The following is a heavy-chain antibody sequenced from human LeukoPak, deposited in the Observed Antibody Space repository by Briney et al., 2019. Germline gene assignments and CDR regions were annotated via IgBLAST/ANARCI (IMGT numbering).Heavy chain of an antibody. CDR1: GYTFTDYY. CDR2: INSNSGDT. CDR3: ARLIRRIAVVDLDY. Sequence: ASVKVSCKASGYTFTDYYIHWVRQAPGQGLEWMGRINSNSGDTNYAQKFQGRVTTPRDTSINTAYMELSKPRSDDTAVYYCARLIRRIAVVDLDYWGQGTLITVSS. V-gene: IGHV1-2*06. D-gene: IGHD2-15*01. J-gene: IGHJ4*02.